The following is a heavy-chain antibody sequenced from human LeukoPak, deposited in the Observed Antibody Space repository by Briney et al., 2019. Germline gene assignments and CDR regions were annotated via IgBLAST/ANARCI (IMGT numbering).Heavy chain of an antibody. D-gene: IGHD3-9*01. CDR2: INSDGSST. CDR3: ARDGYDILTGYYDYYYGMDV. V-gene: IGHV3-74*01. J-gene: IGHJ6*02. Sequence: PGGSLRLSCAASGFTFSSYWMHWVRQAPGKGLVWVSRINSDGSSTSYADSVKGRFTISRDNAKNTLYLQMNSLRAEDTAVYYCARDGYDILTGYYDYYYGMDVWGQGTTVTVSS. CDR1: GFTFSSYW.